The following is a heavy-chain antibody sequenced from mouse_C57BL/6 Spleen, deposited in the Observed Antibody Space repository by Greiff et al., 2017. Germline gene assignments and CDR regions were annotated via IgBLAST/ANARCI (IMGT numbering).Heavy chain of an antibody. V-gene: IGHV1-85*01. Sequence: QVQLQQSGPELVKPGASVKLSCKASGYTFTSYDINWVKQRPGQGLEWIGWIYPRDGSTKYNEKFKGKATLTVDTSSSTAYMELHSLTSEDSAVYFCAGDYGSSRFAYWGQGTLVTVSA. J-gene: IGHJ3*01. CDR1: GYTFTSYD. D-gene: IGHD1-1*01. CDR2: IYPRDGST. CDR3: AGDYGSSRFAY.